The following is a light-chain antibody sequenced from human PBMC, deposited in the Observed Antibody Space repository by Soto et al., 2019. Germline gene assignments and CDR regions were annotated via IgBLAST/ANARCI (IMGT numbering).Light chain of an antibody. J-gene: IGLJ1*01. Sequence: QSVLTQPASVSGSPGQSITISCTGTSSDVGGYNYVSWYQQHPGKAPKVMIYEVSNRPSGVSNRFSGSKSGNTASLTVSGLQADDEADYYCTSYAGDNNYLFGTGTKATVL. CDR3: TSYAGDNNYL. V-gene: IGLV2-14*01. CDR2: EVS. CDR1: SSDVGGYNY.